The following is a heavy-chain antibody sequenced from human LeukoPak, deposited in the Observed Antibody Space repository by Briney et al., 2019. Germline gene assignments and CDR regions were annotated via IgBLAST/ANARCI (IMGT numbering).Heavy chain of an antibody. V-gene: IGHV3-66*01. CDR1: GFNFSTHG. Sequence: PGGSPRLSCSASGFNFSTHGMHWVRQAPGKGLEWVSVIYSGGSTYYADSVKGRFTISRDNSKNTLYLQMNSLRAEDTAVYYCARSFDYYGSGSYYYWGQGTLVTVSS. D-gene: IGHD3-10*01. CDR2: IYSGGST. CDR3: ARSFDYYGSGSYYY. J-gene: IGHJ4*02.